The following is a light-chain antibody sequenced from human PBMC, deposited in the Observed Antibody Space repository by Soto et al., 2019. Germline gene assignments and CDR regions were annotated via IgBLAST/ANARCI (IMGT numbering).Light chain of an antibody. CDR1: QGISTY. CDR3: QQLYSSPLS. V-gene: IGKV1-9*01. CDR2: AAS. Sequence: DIQLTQSPSFLSASVGDRVTITCRASQGISTYLAWYQQSPGKAPTLLIYAASTLQSGVPSRFSGSASGTEFTLTISSLQPEDFATYFCQQLYSSPLSFGGGTKVEI. J-gene: IGKJ4*01.